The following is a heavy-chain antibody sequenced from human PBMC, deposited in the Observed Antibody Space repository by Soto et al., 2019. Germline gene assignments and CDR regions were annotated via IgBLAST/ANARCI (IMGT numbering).Heavy chain of an antibody. CDR2: ISGSGGST. D-gene: IGHD6-19*01. J-gene: IGHJ6*02. Sequence: GSLGLSCAASGFTFSSYAMSGVRQAPGKGLEWVSAISGSGGSTYYADSVKGRFTISRDNSKNTLYLQMNSLRAEDTAVYYCAKVHSSGWRGNYYYGMDVWGQGTTVTVSS. CDR3: AKVHSSGWRGNYYYGMDV. CDR1: GFTFSSYA. V-gene: IGHV3-23*01.